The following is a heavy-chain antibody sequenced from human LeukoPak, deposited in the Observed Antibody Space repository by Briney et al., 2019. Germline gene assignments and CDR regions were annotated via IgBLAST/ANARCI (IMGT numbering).Heavy chain of an antibody. CDR2: IASSGRNT. CDR1: GFNFNDAA. D-gene: IGHD4-17*01. CDR3: AKGHSDFGTGFDC. J-gene: IGHJ4*02. V-gene: IGHV3-23*01. Sequence: SGGSLRLSCAASGFNFNDAAMTWARQAPGKGLEWVSLIASSGRNTYYTDSVRGRFTISRDNSKKTLDLQMNSLRAEDTAVYFCAKGHSDFGTGFDCWGQGTLVIVSS.